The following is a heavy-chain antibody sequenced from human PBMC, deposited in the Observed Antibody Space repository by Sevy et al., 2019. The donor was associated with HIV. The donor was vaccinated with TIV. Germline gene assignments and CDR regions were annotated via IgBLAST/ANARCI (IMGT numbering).Heavy chain of an antibody. J-gene: IGHJ4*02. Sequence: ASVKVSCKVSGSSLTDLSMHWVRQAPGIGLEWMGRFDPEDGETIYAQKFQGRVTMTEDTSRDTAYMELSSLRSEDTAMYYCATTREYYSDNSGYIDYWGQGTLVTVSS. CDR1: GSSLTDLS. CDR2: FDPEDGET. V-gene: IGHV1-24*01. D-gene: IGHD3-22*01. CDR3: ATTREYYSDNSGYIDY.